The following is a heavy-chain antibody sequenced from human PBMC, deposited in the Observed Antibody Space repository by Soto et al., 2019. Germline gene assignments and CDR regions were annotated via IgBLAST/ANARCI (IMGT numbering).Heavy chain of an antibody. Sequence: SETLSLTCTVSGDSISSDGYHWSWIRQSPGKGLEWIGYIYNRGRTFYRPSLESRINMSLDATKNSYSLRLTSVTAADTAVYYCARAPVGMDSINFFDHWGQGILVTVSS. CDR2: IYNRGRT. CDR1: GDSISSDGYH. V-gene: IGHV4-30-4*01. CDR3: ARAPVGMDSINFFDH. D-gene: IGHD2-8*01. J-gene: IGHJ4*02.